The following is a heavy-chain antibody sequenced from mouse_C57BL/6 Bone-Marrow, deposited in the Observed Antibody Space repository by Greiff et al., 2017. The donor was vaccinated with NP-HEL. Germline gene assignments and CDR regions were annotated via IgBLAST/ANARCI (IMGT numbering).Heavy chain of an antibody. CDR3: ASLGYAMDY. V-gene: IGHV7-3*01. CDR1: GFTFTDYY. Sequence: EVKLQESGGGLVQPGGSLSLSCAASGFTFTDYYMSWVRQPPGKALEWLGFIRNKANGYTTEYSASVKGRFTISRDNSQSILYLQMNALGAEDSATYYCASLGYAMDYWGQGTSVTVSS. J-gene: IGHJ4*01. CDR2: IRNKANGYTT.